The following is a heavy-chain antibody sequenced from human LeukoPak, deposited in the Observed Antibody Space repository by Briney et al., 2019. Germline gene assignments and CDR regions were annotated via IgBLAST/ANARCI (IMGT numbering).Heavy chain of an antibody. J-gene: IGHJ4*02. Sequence: SETLSLTCTVSGGSISSSSYYWGWIRQPPGKGLEWIGSIYYSGSTYNNPSLKSRVSISVDTSKNQFSLKLSSVTAADTAVYYCARMGYSSSRYSSTLVGVGGARDLARLPNDYWGQGTLVTVSS. V-gene: IGHV4-39*01. CDR3: ARMGYSSSRYSSTLVGVGGARDLARLPNDY. CDR2: IYYSGST. D-gene: IGHD6-13*01. CDR1: GGSISSSSYY.